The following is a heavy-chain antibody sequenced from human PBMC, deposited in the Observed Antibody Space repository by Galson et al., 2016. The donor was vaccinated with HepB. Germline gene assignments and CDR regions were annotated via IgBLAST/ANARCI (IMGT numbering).Heavy chain of an antibody. Sequence: SVKVSCKASGDTLNNHAISWVRQAPGQGLEWMGGFIPIFATANYAHKFLGRLTLTVDESTDIAYMELSSLTSDDTAIYYCARDRERAVTNYYYALDVWGQGTTVIVSS. CDR1: GDTLNNHA. D-gene: IGHD4-17*01. CDR3: ARDRERAVTNYYYALDV. V-gene: IGHV1-69*13. J-gene: IGHJ6*02. CDR2: FIPIFATA.